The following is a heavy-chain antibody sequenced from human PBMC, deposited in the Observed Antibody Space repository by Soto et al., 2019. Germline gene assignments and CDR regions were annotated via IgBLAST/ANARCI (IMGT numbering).Heavy chain of an antibody. Sequence: GESLKISCKGSGYSFTSYWIGWVRQMPGKGLEWMGIIYPGDSDTRYSPSFQGQVTISADKSISTAYLQWSSLKASDTAMYYCARLGWEQLVGSHFDYWGQGTQVTVSS. V-gene: IGHV5-51*01. D-gene: IGHD6-6*01. CDR2: IYPGDSDT. CDR1: GYSFTSYW. J-gene: IGHJ4*02. CDR3: ARLGWEQLVGSHFDY.